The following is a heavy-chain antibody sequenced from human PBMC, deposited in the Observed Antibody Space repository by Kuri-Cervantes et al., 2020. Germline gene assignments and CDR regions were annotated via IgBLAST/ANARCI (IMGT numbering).Heavy chain of an antibody. J-gene: IGHJ4*02. CDR2: IWYDGSNK. V-gene: IGHV3-33*01. D-gene: IGHD1-26*01. CDR1: GFTFSSYG. Sequence: GGSLRLSCAASGFTFSSYGMHWVRQAPGKGLEWVAVIWYDGSNKYYADSVKGRFTISRDNSKNTLYLQMNSLRAEDTAVYYCARECIVGAAADYWGQGTLVTVSS. CDR3: ARECIVGAAADY.